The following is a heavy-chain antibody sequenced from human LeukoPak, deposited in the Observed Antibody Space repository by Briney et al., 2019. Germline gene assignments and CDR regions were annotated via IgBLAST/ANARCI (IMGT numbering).Heavy chain of an antibody. J-gene: IGHJ6*02. CDR1: GFSFDDYA. Sequence: GGSLRLSCAASGFSFDDYAMVWVRQAPGRGLEWVSGISWNSGIIAYAASVKGRSTISRDNAKKSLNLQMNSLRAEDTALYYCAEDVWVDTTGRYPNLMRGLDVWGQGTTVTVSS. D-gene: IGHD1-1*01. CDR3: AEDVWVDTTGRYPNLMRGLDV. CDR2: ISWNSGII. V-gene: IGHV3-9*01.